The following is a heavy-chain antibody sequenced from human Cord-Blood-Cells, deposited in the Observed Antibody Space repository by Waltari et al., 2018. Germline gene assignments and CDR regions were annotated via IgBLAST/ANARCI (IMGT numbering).Heavy chain of an antibody. D-gene: IGHD6-6*01. CDR2: SYYSGST. V-gene: IGHV4-59*01. CDR3: ARGGGGIAARPAFDI. J-gene: IGHJ3*02. CDR1: GGSISSYY. Sequence: QVQLQESGPGLVKPSATLSLTCTVSGGSISSYYWSCILQPPGKGLEGIGYSYYSGSTNYNPSLKSRVTISVDTSKNQFSLKLSSVTAADTAVYYCARGGGGIAARPAFDIWGQGTMVTVSS.